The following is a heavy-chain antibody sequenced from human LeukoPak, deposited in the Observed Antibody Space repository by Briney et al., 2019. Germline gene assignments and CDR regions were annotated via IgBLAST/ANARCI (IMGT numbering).Heavy chain of an antibody. CDR2: SHYNGST. J-gene: IGHJ4*02. Sequence: PSETLSLTCTVSGGSISNYYWSWLRQPPGKGLEWIGYSHYNGSTNYNPSLKSRVTISLDTSKNHFSLKLSSVTAADTAVYYCARGLYSGSYYDYWGQGTLVTVSS. D-gene: IGHD1-26*01. CDR3: ARGLYSGSYYDY. V-gene: IGHV4-59*01. CDR1: GGSISNYY.